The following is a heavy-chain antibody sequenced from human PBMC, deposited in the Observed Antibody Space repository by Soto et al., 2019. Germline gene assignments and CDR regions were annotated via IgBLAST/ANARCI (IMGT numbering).Heavy chain of an antibody. V-gene: IGHV4-59*08. Sequence: QVQLQESGPGLVKPSETLSLTCTVSGGYLSNYYWNWIRQPPGKALEWIAYIYYSGSTNYNPTLKCPVTLSVATSTNQFSLKLSAVTAADTAIYYYARSPDGDRKYNWFDPWGQGTLVTVSS. CDR3: ARSPDGDRKYNWFDP. CDR2: IYYSGST. J-gene: IGHJ5*02. CDR1: GGYLSNYY.